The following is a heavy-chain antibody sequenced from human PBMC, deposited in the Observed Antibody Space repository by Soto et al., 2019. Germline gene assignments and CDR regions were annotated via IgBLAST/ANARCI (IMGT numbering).Heavy chain of an antibody. D-gene: IGHD2-2*01. Sequence: QVQLVQSGAEVKKPGSSVKVSCKASGGTFSSYAISWVRQAPGQGLEWMGGIIPIFGTANYAQKFPGRVTITADECTSAAYMELSSLRSEDTDVYYCARGGVVVPAAMPGYYYYGMDVWGQGTTVTVSS. V-gene: IGHV1-69*12. J-gene: IGHJ6*02. CDR1: GGTFSSYA. CDR2: IIPIFGTA. CDR3: ARGGVVVPAAMPGYYYYGMDV.